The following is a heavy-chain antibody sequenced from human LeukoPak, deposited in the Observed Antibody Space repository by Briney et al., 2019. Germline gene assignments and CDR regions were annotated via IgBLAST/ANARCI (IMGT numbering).Heavy chain of an antibody. Sequence: SQTLSLTCTVSGGSIRSGSYYWSWIRQPAGKGLEWIGRIYTSGSTNYNPSLKSRVTISVDTSKNQFSLKLSSVTAADTAVYYCARVSGSYYAEIDYWGQGTLVTVSS. J-gene: IGHJ4*02. V-gene: IGHV4-61*02. CDR3: ARVSGSYYAEIDY. CDR2: IYTSGST. CDR1: GGSIRSGSYY. D-gene: IGHD1-26*01.